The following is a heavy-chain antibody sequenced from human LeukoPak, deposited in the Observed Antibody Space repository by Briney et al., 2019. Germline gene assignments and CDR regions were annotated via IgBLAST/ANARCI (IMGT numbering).Heavy chain of an antibody. D-gene: IGHD3-16*01. CDR3: ARGGPGPLDL. J-gene: IGHJ2*01. CDR2: ISSGSGTI. CDR1: GFTFSTSS. V-gene: IGHV3-48*01. Sequence: GGSLRLSCAASGFTFSTSSMNWVRQAPGKGLEWISYISSGSGTIYYADSVKGRFTISKDTAKNSLSLQMNSLRAEDTAVYYCARGGPGPLDLWGRGTLVTVSS.